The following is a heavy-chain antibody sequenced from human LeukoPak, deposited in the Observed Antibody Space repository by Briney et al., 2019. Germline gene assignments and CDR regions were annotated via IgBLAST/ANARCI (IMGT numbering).Heavy chain of an antibody. CDR3: AREGKWFGTYYYCLDV. Sequence: SETLSLTCTVSTSSINDYYWSWVRQPAGKGLEWLGRIYSSGGTTYNPSLKSRITMSVDTSKNQFSLKMTSVTAADTAVYYCAREGKWFGTYYYCLDVWGKGTTVTVSS. CDR2: IYSSGGT. D-gene: IGHD3-10*01. CDR1: TSSINDYY. J-gene: IGHJ6*04. V-gene: IGHV4-4*07.